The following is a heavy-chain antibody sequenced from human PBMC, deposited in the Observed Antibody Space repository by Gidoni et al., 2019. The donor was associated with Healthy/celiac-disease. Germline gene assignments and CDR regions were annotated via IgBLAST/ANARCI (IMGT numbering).Heavy chain of an antibody. CDR2: IYYSGST. CDR1: GGSISSYY. J-gene: IGHJ4*02. V-gene: IGHV4-59*01. D-gene: IGHD7-27*01. Sequence: QVQLQESGPGLVKPSETLSLTCTVSGGSISSYYWSWIRQPPGKGLEWIGYIYYSGSTNYNPSLKSRVTISVDTSKNQFSLKLSSVTAADTAVYYCARGGMARNWGSGYFDYWGQGTLVTVSS. CDR3: ARGGMARNWGSGYFDY.